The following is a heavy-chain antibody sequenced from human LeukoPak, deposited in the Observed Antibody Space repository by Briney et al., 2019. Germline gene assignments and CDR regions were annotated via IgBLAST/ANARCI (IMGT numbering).Heavy chain of an antibody. D-gene: IGHD4-17*01. CDR3: ARHSYGDYAGNYVMDV. CDR1: GGSIRSSSYY. V-gene: IGHV4-39*01. Sequence: SETLSLTCTVSGGSIRSSSYYWGWIRQPPGKGLEWIGSIYYSGSTYYNASLKSRGTISVDTSKNQFSLKLSSVTAADTAVYYCARHSYGDYAGNYVMDVWGQGTTVTVSS. J-gene: IGHJ6*02. CDR2: IYYSGST.